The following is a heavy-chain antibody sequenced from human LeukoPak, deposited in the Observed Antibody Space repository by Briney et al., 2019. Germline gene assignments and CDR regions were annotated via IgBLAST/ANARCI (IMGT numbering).Heavy chain of an antibody. J-gene: IGHJ6*02. CDR2: IYYSGST. CDR3: ARHPASFGAEGMDV. D-gene: IGHD3-10*01. V-gene: IGHV4-59*08. CDR1: GGSISSYY. Sequence: SETLSLTCTVSGGSISSYYWSWIRQPPGKGLEWIGYIYYSGSTNYNPSLKSRVTISVDTSKNQFSLKLSSVTAADTAVYYCARHPASFGAEGMDVWGQGTTVTVSS.